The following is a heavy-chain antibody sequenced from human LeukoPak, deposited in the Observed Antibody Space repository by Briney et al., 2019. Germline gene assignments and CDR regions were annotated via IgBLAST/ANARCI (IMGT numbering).Heavy chain of an antibody. Sequence: PSETLSLTCAVYGGSFSGYYWSWIRQPPGKGLEWIGYIYCSGSTNYNPSLKSRVTISVDTSKNQFSLKLSSVTAADTAVYYCARGEGTTVTWDYWGQGTLVTVSS. D-gene: IGHD4-11*01. V-gene: IGHV4-59*12. CDR1: GGSFSGYY. CDR2: IYCSGST. J-gene: IGHJ4*02. CDR3: ARGEGTTVTWDY.